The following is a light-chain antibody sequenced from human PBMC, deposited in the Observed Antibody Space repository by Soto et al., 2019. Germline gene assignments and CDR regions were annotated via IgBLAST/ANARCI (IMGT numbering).Light chain of an antibody. Sequence: DIQMTQSPSSLSAAVGDRVTXXXXASQDIYKYLIWYQQKPGKAPKLLIYDASNLERGVPSRFSGSGSGTDFSLTVDSLQPEDFAVYYCQQYENSRWTFGQGTKVDIK. CDR2: DAS. J-gene: IGKJ1*01. CDR1: QDIYKY. V-gene: IGKV1-33*01. CDR3: QQYENSRWT.